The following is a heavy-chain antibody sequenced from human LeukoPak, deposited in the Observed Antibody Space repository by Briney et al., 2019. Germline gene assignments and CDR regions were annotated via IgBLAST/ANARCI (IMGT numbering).Heavy chain of an antibody. D-gene: IGHD6-19*01. V-gene: IGHV1-18*01. CDR3: ARDIPRVAGTEPGDY. CDR2: ISAYNGNT. CDR1: GYTFTSYG. J-gene: IGHJ4*02. Sequence: ASVTVSCKASGYTFTSYGISWVRQAPGQGLEWMGWISAYNGNTNYAQKLQGRVTMTTDTSTSTAYMELRSLRSDDTAVYYCARDIPRVAGTEPGDYWGQGTLVTVSS.